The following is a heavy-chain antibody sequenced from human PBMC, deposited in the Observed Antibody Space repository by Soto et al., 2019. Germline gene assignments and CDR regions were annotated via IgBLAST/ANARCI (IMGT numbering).Heavy chain of an antibody. CDR3: ARYLEQWLVRKDY. D-gene: IGHD6-19*01. CDR2: ISVYNVKT. CDR1: GYTFTSYG. Sequence: QVQLVQSGAEVKKPGASVKVSCKASGYTFTSYGISWVRQAPGQGLEWMGWISVYNVKTNYAQKFQGRVTMTTDTSTSTFYMELRSLRSDDTAVYYCARYLEQWLVRKDYWGQGTLVTVSS. V-gene: IGHV1-18*04. J-gene: IGHJ4*02.